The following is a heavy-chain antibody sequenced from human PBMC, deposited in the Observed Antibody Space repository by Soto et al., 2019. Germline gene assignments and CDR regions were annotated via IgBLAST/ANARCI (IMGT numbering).Heavy chain of an antibody. CDR1: GFSFSTSI. CDR2: ISSTGSFI. Sequence: PGGSLRLSCAASGFSFSTSIMYWVRQAPGKGLEWVSSISSTGSFIYYADSLKGRFTISRDNADNSLFLQMNNLRAEDTAVYYCARLSRANYDFWSGDYSFDSCGQGTLDTVPQ. CDR3: ARLSRANYDFWSGDYSFDS. V-gene: IGHV3-21*01. J-gene: IGHJ4*02. D-gene: IGHD3-3*01.